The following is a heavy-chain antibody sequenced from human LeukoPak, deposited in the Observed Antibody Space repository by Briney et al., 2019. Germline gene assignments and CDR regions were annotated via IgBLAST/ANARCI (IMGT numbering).Heavy chain of an antibody. J-gene: IGHJ4*02. Sequence: PGGSLRLSCAASGFTFSSYEMNWVRQAPGKWLVWVSRINNDGYTTSYADAVRGRFTISRDNAKNTLDLQMNSLRAEDTAVYYCVRDSLLWFGDLPHLDYWGQGTLVTVSS. V-gene: IGHV3-74*01. CDR2: INNDGYTT. CDR3: VRDSLLWFGDLPHLDY. CDR1: GFTFSSYE. D-gene: IGHD3-10*01.